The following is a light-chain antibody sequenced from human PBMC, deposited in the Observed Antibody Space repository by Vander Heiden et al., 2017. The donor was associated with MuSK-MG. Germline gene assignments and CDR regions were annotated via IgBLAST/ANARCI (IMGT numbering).Light chain of an antibody. V-gene: IGKV1-33*01. J-gene: IGKJ3*01. CDR3: RQYDDHT. Sequence: DIQMTQSPSSLSASVGDRVTITCQASQDISNYLNWDQQKPGKAPKLLIYDASNLETGVLTRFRGSRSGTGFTFTISSLRPEDIATYYNRQYDDHTFGHGTKVDIK. CDR2: DAS. CDR1: QDISNY.